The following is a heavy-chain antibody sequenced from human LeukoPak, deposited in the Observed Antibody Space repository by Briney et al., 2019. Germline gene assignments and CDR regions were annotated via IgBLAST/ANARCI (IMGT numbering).Heavy chain of an antibody. CDR1: GYSISSGYY. CDR3: ARALTSGWYSGKYY. CDR2: IYHSGST. Sequence: SETLSLTCAVSGYSISSGYYWGWIRQPPGKGREWIGSIYHSGSTYYNPSLKSRVTISVDTSKNQFSLKLSSVTAADTAVYFCARALTSGWYSGKYYWGQGTLVTVSS. V-gene: IGHV4-38-2*01. J-gene: IGHJ4*02. D-gene: IGHD6-19*01.